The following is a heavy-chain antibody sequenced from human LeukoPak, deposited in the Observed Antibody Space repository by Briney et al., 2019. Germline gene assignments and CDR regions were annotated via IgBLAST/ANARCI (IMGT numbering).Heavy chain of an antibody. J-gene: IGHJ6*02. Sequence: SETLSLTCTVSGGSISYYYWSWIRQSPGKGLEWIGYIYYSGTTNYNPSLKSRVTISVDTSKNQFSLQLRSVTAADSAVYYCAREDPQTRVPEGMDVWGQGTTVTVSS. D-gene: IGHD4/OR15-4a*01. V-gene: IGHV4-59*01. CDR1: GGSISYYY. CDR2: IYYSGTT. CDR3: AREDPQTRVPEGMDV.